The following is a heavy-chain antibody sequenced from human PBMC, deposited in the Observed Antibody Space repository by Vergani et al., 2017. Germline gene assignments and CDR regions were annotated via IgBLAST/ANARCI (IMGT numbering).Heavy chain of an antibody. Sequence: QVQLVQSGAEVKKPGASVKVSCKASGYTFTSYDINWVRQATGQGLEWMGWMNPNSGNTGYAQKFQGRVTMTRNTSISTAYMELSSLRSEDTAVYYCAREGYYSSTSCYGDLGVMDYWDQGTLVTVSS. CDR2: MNPNSGNT. D-gene: IGHD2-2*01. V-gene: IGHV1-8*01. J-gene: IGHJ4*01. CDR3: AREGYYSSTSCYGDLGVMDY. CDR1: GYTFTSYD.